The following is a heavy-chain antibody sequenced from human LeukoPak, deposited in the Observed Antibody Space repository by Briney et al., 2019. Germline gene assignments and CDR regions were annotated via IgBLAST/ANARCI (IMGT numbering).Heavy chain of an antibody. CDR2: IYYSGST. CDR1: GGSISSNSYY. Sequence: KPSETLSLTCTVSGGSISSNSYYWGWIRQPPGKGLEWIGSIYYSGSTYYNPSLKSRVTISVDTSKNQFSLKLSSVTAADTAVYYCAREGVGRYIGTGDYWGQGTLVTVSS. J-gene: IGHJ4*02. V-gene: IGHV4-39*07. D-gene: IGHD3/OR15-3a*01. CDR3: AREGVGRYIGTGDY.